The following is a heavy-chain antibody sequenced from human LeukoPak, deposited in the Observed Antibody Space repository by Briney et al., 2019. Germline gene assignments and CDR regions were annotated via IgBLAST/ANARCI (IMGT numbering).Heavy chain of an antibody. CDR1: GFTFRDAW. CDR2: IRSKTDGGTT. V-gene: IGHV3-15*01. Sequence: PGGSLKLSCAASGFTFRDAWMTWVRQAPGKGLEWVGRIRSKTDGGTTDYAVSVQGRFTISRDDSKNTPYLQMSSLKTEDTAVYYCAKHIYGVVSIQQWGXGTLVTVSS. CDR3: AKHIYGVVSIQQ. J-gene: IGHJ1*01. D-gene: IGHD3-3*01.